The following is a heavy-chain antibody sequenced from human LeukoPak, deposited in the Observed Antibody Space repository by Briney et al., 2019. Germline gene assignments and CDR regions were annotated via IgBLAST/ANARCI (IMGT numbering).Heavy chain of an antibody. J-gene: IGHJ5*02. Sequence: ASVKVSCKASGYTFTSYGISWVRQAPGQGLEWMGWMNPNSGNTGYAQKFQGRVTMTRNTSISTAYMELSSLRSEDTAVYYCARGRGIVGATTRFDPWGQGTLVTVPS. CDR2: MNPNSGNT. V-gene: IGHV1-8*02. CDR1: GYTFTSYG. CDR3: ARGRGIVGATTRFDP. D-gene: IGHD1-26*01.